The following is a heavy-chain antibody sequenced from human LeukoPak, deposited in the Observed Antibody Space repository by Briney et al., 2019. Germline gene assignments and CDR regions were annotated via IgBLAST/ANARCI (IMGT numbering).Heavy chain of an antibody. CDR3: ARHEEEDGYNAKTFGY. J-gene: IGHJ4*02. CDR2: VHYSGTT. CDR1: GVSISSSNNF. Sequence: SETLSLTCTVSGVSISSSNNFWGWIRQPPGKGLEWIGSVHYSGTTYYIPSLKSRVTISVDTSKNQFSLKLSSVTATDTAVYYCARHEEEDGYNAKTFGYWGQGTLVTVSS. V-gene: IGHV4-39*01. D-gene: IGHD5-24*01.